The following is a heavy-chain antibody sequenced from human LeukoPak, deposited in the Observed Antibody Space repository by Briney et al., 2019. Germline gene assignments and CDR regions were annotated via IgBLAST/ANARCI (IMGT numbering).Heavy chain of an antibody. CDR3: ARGSDYCDY. CDR1: GGSISSADFY. CDR2: IYYSGRA. J-gene: IGHJ4*02. Sequence: PSETLSLTCAVSGGSISSADFYWSWIRQHPGKGLEWISFIYYSGRAYYHTSLKSRVSISVETSKNQFSLTLNSVTAADTAVYYCARGSDYCDYWGQGTLVTVSS. V-gene: IGHV4-31*11.